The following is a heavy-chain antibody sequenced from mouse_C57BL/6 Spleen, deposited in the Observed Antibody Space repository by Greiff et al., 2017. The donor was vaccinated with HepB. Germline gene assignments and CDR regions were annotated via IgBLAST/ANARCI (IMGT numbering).Heavy chain of an antibody. J-gene: IGHJ2*01. V-gene: IGHV3-6*01. CDR1: GYSITSGYY. Sequence: EVHLVESGPGLVKPSQSLSLTCSVTGYSITSGYYWNWIRQFPGNKLEWMGYISYDGSNNYNPSLKNRISITRDTSKNQFFLKLNSVTTEDTATYYCARGDGYDDWGQGTTLTVSS. CDR2: ISYDGSN. CDR3: ARGDGYDD. D-gene: IGHD2-3*01.